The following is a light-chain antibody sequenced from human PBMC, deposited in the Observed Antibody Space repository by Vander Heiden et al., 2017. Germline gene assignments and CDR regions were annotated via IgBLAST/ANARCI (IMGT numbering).Light chain of an antibody. CDR3: QQYNSYPS. Sequence: DIQLTQSPSILSASVGDRVTITCRASQSISSWLAWYQQKPGKAPKLLIYDASRLESGVPSRFSGSGSGTEFTLTISSLQPDDFATYYCQQYNSYPSFDQGTKLEIK. J-gene: IGKJ2*01. CDR2: DAS. V-gene: IGKV1-5*01. CDR1: QSISSW.